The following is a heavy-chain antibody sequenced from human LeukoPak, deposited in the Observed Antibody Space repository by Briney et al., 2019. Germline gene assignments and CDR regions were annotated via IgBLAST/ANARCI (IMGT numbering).Heavy chain of an antibody. CDR2: INHSGST. CDR3: ARGPLYYDFWSGYYAHYMDV. V-gene: IGHV4-34*01. J-gene: IGHJ6*03. Sequence: PSETLSLTCAVYGGSFSGYYWSWIRQPPGKGLEWIGEINHSGSTNYNPSLKSRVTISVDTSKNQFSLKLSSVTAADTAVYYCARGPLYYDFWSGYYAHYMDVWGKGTTATVSS. CDR1: GGSFSGYY. D-gene: IGHD3-3*01.